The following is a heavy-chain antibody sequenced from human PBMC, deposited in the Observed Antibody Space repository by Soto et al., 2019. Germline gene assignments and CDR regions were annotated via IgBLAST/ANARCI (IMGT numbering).Heavy chain of an antibody. CDR1: GGSISSGGYY. J-gene: IGHJ3*02. V-gene: IGHV4-31*03. CDR3: ARDGSLWFGALRDAFDI. CDR2: IYYSGST. Sequence: QVQLQESGPGLVKPSQTLSLTCTVSGGSISSGGYYWSWIRQHPGKGLEWIGYIYYSGSTYYNPSLKSRVTISVDTSKNQFSLKLSSVTAADTAVYYCARDGSLWFGALRDAFDIWGQGTMVTVSS. D-gene: IGHD3-10*01.